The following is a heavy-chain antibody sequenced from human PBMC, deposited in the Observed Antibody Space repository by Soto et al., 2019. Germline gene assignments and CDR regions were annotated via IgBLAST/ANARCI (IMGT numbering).Heavy chain of an antibody. CDR1: VYTFTGYY. D-gene: IGHD6-13*01. V-gene: IGHV1-2*02. CDR2: INPNSGGT. CDR3: PRGLTDSSRRYFFSGSAP. J-gene: IGHJ5*02. Sequence: ASVKFSCTASVYTFTGYYMHWVLQAPGQGLEWMGWINPNSGGTNYSQKFQGRATMTRETSISKAYMEVSSPSSEDTAVYYCPRGLTDSSRRYFFSGSAPWGKGTSVPVS.